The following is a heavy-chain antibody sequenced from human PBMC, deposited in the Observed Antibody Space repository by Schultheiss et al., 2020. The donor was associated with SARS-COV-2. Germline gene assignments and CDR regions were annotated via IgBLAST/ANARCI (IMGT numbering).Heavy chain of an antibody. CDR2: IYYSGST. CDR1: GGSFSGYY. J-gene: IGHJ4*02. Sequence: SQTLSLTCAVYGGSFSGYYWSWIRQPPGKGLEWIGYIYYSGSTYYNPSLKSRVTISVDTSKNQFSLKLSSVTAADTAVYYCARLDVGLDFWGQGTLVTVSS. V-gene: IGHV4-34*09. CDR3: ARLDVGLDF. D-gene: IGHD1-26*01.